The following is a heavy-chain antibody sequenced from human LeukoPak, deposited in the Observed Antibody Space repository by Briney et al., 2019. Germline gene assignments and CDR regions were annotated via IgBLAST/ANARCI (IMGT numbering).Heavy chain of an antibody. CDR1: GGSISTSNYY. D-gene: IGHD5-24*01. J-gene: IGHJ4*02. Sequence: SETLSLTCTVSGGSISTSNYYWGWIRQPPGKGLEWIGNIFYSGSTYYSPSLKSRVTISVDTSKNQFSLKLSSVTAADTAVYYCAREGLVATIDYWGRGTLVTVSS. CDR2: IFYSGST. V-gene: IGHV4-39*07. CDR3: AREGLVATIDY.